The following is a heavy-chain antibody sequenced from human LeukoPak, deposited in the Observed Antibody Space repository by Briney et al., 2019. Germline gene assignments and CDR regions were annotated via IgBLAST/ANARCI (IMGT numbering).Heavy chain of an antibody. J-gene: IGHJ4*02. V-gene: IGHV3-23*01. CDR2: ICGSGGST. CDR3: AKVDEGATPFDY. D-gene: IGHD1-26*01. Sequence: GGSLRLSCAVSGYTYNSYAMSWVRHAPGKGLEWVSAICGSGGSTYYTEAMKGRFTISRDNSKNTLYRQMNSLRAEDTAVYYGAKVDEGATPFDYWGQGTLVTVSS. CDR1: GYTYNSYA.